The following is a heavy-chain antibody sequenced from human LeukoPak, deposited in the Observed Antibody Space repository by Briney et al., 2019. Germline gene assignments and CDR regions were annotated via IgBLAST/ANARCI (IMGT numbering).Heavy chain of an antibody. Sequence: SETLSLTCTVSGGSISSGSYYWSWIRQPAGKGLEWIGRIYSSGSTNYNPSLKSRVTISLDTSKNQFSLKLSSVTAADTAVYYCARGTPMDVWGKGTTVTVSS. J-gene: IGHJ6*03. D-gene: IGHD1-1*01. V-gene: IGHV4-61*02. CDR3: ARGTPMDV. CDR2: IYSSGST. CDR1: GGSISSGSYY.